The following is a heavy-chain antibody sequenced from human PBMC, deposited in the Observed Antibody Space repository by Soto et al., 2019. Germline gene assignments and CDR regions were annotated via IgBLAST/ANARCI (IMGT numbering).Heavy chain of an antibody. Sequence: QVQLVQSGAEVTKPGSSVKVSCKASGGTFTSYAISWVRQAPGQGLEWVGGIIPIFGTADYAQKFQGRVTITAGGSTSIAFMGLSSLKSEDTAVYYCAIMKGGYKSYYAGMDVWGQGTTVTVSS. D-gene: IGHD3-10*01. CDR3: AIMKGGYKSYYAGMDV. CDR1: GGTFTSYA. CDR2: IIPIFGTA. V-gene: IGHV1-69*12. J-gene: IGHJ6*02.